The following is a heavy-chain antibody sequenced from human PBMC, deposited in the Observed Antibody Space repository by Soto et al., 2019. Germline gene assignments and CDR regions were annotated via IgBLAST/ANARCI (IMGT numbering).Heavy chain of an antibody. D-gene: IGHD3-9*01. J-gene: IGHJ4*02. V-gene: IGHV3-49*02. CDR3: TRDLGLSWYDILTGYYNAKPFDY. Sequence: KGQEWGGFIRSKAYGGTTEYAASVKGRFTISRDDSKSIAYLQMNSLKTEDTAVYYCTRDLGLSWYDILTGYYNAKPFDYWGQGTLVTVSS. CDR2: IRSKAYGGTT.